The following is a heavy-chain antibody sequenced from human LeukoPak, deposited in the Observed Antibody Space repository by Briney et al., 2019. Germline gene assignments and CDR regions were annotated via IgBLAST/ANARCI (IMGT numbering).Heavy chain of an antibody. Sequence: PGRSLRLSCAASGFRFDDYAMHWVRQVPGKGLEWVAAISGSSDVIGYADSVKGRFTISRDNSKNMFYLQMTSLRAEDTAIYYCAKVALAGYTSGWLDSWGQGTLVTVSS. D-gene: IGHD6-19*01. V-gene: IGHV3-9*01. J-gene: IGHJ5*01. CDR1: GFRFDDYA. CDR2: ISGSSDVI. CDR3: AKVALAGYTSGWLDS.